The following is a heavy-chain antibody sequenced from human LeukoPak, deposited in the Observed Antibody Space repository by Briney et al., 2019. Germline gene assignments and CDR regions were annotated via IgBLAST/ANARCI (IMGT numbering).Heavy chain of an antibody. CDR2: ISSSSSTI. J-gene: IGHJ5*02. V-gene: IGHV3-48*01. Sequence: AGGSLRLSCAASGFTFSSYSMNWVRQAPGKGLEWVSYISSSSSTIYYADSVEGRFTISRDNAKNSLYMQMNSLRAKDTAVYYCARDGGCSSTSCYSRFNWFDPWGQGTLVTVSS. D-gene: IGHD2-2*01. CDR1: GFTFSSYS. CDR3: ARDGGCSSTSCYSRFNWFDP.